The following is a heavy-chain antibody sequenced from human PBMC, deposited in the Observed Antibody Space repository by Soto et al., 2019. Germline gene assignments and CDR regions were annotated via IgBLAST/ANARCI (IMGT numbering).Heavy chain of an antibody. Sequence: VASVKVSCKASGYTFTSYGISWVRQAPGQGLEWMGWISAYNGSTNYAQKLQGRVTMTTDTSTSTAYMELRSLRSDDTAVYYCASSISLGRYYFDYWGQGTMVTVYS. V-gene: IGHV1-18*01. D-gene: IGHD3-3*02. CDR2: ISAYNGST. J-gene: IGHJ4*02. CDR3: ASSISLGRYYFDY. CDR1: GYTFTSYG.